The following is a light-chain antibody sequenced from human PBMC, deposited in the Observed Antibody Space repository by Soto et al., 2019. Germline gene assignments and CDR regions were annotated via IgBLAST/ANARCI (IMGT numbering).Light chain of an antibody. V-gene: IGKV3-15*01. Sequence: EIVMTQSPAALSVSPGERATLSCRASQSVSSSLAWYQQKPGLAPRLLIYGASTRATGIPARFSGSGSGTEFTLTISSPQSEDFAVYYCQQYSYWPPIAFGQGTRLEIK. CDR3: QQYSYWPPIA. CDR1: QSVSSS. J-gene: IGKJ5*01. CDR2: GAS.